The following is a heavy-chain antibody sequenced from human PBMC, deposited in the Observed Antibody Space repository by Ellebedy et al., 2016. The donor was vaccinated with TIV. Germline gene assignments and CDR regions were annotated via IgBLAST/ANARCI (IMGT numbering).Heavy chain of an antibody. V-gene: IGHV3-7*01. D-gene: IGHD5-12*01. Sequence: GESLKISCAASGFTLSAYWMSWVRQAPGKGLEWVANIKQDGNEKNYVDSVKGRFTISRDDAKNSLYLQMNSLGAEDTAVYYCARGTWKRGSWGQGTMVTVSS. CDR2: IKQDGNEK. CDR1: GFTLSAYW. CDR3: ARGTWKRGS. J-gene: IGHJ5*02.